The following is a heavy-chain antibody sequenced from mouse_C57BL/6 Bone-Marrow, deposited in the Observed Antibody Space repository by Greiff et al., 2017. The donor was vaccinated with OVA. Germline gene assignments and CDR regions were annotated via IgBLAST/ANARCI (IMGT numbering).Heavy chain of an antibody. D-gene: IGHD2-5*01. J-gene: IGHJ3*01. Sequence: QVHVKQPGAELVKPGASVKLSCKASGYTFTSYWMHWVKQRPGQGLEWIGMIHPNSGSTNYNEKFKSKATLTVDKSSSTAYMQLSSLTSEDSAVYYCARMESYYSNYEGAYWGQGTLVTVSA. CDR1: GYTFTSYW. V-gene: IGHV1-64*01. CDR3: ARMESYYSNYEGAY. CDR2: IHPNSGST.